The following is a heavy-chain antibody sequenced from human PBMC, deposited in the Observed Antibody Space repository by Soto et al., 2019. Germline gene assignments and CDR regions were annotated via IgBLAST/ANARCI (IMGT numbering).Heavy chain of an antibody. V-gene: IGHV3-15*07. CDR3: AAMKTY. D-gene: IGHD3-16*01. CDR1: GFNFKNAW. CDR2: VKSETDGGTT. J-gene: IGHJ4*02. Sequence: LGGSLRLSCAASGFNFKNAWMNWVRQAPGKGLEWVGRVKSETDGGTTDYAAPVKGRFTISRDDSKSTLFLQMNSLKTEDTGVYYCAAMKTYWGQGTPVTVSS.